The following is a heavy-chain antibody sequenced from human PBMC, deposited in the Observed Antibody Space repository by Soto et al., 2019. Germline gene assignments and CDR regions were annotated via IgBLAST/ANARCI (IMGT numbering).Heavy chain of an antibody. J-gene: IGHJ6*02. CDR1: GYTCTSYG. V-gene: IGHV1-18*01. Sequence: ASVKVSCKASGYTCTSYGISWVRKAPGQGLEWMVCLSAYDGNTNYAQKLQGRVTMTTDTSTSTAYMELRSLRSDDTAVYYCARGGLPYYYYGMDVWGQGTTVTVSS. CDR3: ARGGLPYYYYGMDV. CDR2: LSAYDGNT.